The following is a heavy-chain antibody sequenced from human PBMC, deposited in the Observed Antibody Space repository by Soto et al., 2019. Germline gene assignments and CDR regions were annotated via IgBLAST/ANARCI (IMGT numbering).Heavy chain of an antibody. D-gene: IGHD3-16*01. V-gene: IGHV3-21*01. CDR3: ARDNLAFQGAFAL. CDR1: GFIFSDFQ. CDR2: ITGTSAFT. J-gene: IGHJ4*02. Sequence: GGSLRLSCAASGFIFSDFQLNWVRQAPGRGLEWLSSITGTSAFTHYAGSIEGRFTISRDNPNNLLFLQMDNLRPEDTAVYYCARDNLAFQGAFALWGQGTLVTVSS.